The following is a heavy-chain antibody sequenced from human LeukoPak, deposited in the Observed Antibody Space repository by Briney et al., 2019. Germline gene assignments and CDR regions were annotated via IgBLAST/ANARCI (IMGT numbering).Heavy chain of an antibody. V-gene: IGHV3-74*01. CDR2: IDPDGNT. Sequence: GGSLRLSCSASGLTFSTYWMHWVRQAPGKGLVWVSRIDPDGNTVYADSVRGRFTVSRDNAKNTMYLQMNSLRVENTALYYCASFRDTDIWGQGTTVTVSP. CDR1: GLTFSTYW. J-gene: IGHJ3*02. CDR3: ASFRDTDI. D-gene: IGHD2-21*01.